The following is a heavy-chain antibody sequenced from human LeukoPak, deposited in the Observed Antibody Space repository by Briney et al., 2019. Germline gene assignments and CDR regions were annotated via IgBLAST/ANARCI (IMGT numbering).Heavy chain of an antibody. V-gene: IGHV4-59*01. CDR3: ARGYYYGAGSYYSR. CDR2: IYYSGST. CDR1: GGSISSYY. J-gene: IGHJ4*02. D-gene: IGHD3-10*01. Sequence: PETLSLTCTVSGGSISSYYWSWIRQPPGKGLEWIGYIYYSGSTNYNPSLKSRVTISVDTSKNQFSLKLSSVTAADTAVYYCARGYYYGAGSYYSRWGQGTLVTVSS.